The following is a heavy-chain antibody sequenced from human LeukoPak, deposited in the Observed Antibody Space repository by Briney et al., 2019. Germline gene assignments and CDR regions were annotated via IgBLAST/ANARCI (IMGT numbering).Heavy chain of an antibody. V-gene: IGHV3-30-3*01. Sequence: HAGGSLRLSCAASGFTFSSYAMHWVRQAPGKGLEWVAVISYDGSNKYYADSVKGRFTISRDNAKNSLYLQMNSLRAEDTAVYYCARSRVRPYFDYWGQGTLVTVSS. CDR3: ARSRVRPYFDY. CDR1: GFTFSSYA. J-gene: IGHJ4*02. D-gene: IGHD1-1*01. CDR2: ISYDGSNK.